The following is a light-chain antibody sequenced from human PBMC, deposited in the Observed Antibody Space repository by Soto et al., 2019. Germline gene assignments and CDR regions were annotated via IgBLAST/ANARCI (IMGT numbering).Light chain of an antibody. CDR3: QQSDNLPRT. CDR2: DAS. V-gene: IGKV1-33*01. Sequence: DNQMTQSPSSLSASVGDRVPITCPASQNISNNLNWHQQKPGKAPTLLIYDASNLETGVPSRFGGGGAGTDFTFTISSLQPEDIATYYCQQSDNLPRTFGGGTKVDIK. CDR1: QNISNN. J-gene: IGKJ4*01.